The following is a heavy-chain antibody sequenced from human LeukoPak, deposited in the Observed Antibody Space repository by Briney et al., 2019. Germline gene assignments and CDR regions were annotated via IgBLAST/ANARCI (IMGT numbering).Heavy chain of an antibody. J-gene: IGHJ4*02. V-gene: IGHV3-30*03. D-gene: IGHD3-10*01. CDR3: ARDRVEGDAYGDPFDY. CDR1: GFTFSNYG. CDR2: ISYDGSNK. Sequence: GGSLRLSCAASGFTFSNYGMHWVRQAPGKGLEWVAVISYDGSNKYYADSVKGRFTISRDNSKNTLYLQMSSLRAEDTAVYYCARDRVEGDAYGDPFDYWGQGTLVTVSS.